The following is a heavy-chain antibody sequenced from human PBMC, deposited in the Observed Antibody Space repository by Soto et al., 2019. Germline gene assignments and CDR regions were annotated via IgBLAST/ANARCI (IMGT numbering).Heavy chain of an antibody. CDR3: AKATLVVIAAGYYFDY. Sequence: GGSLRLSCAASGFSFSNYAMTWVRQAPGKGLEWVSGISGSAGSTYYADSVKGRFTISRDNSKNTVYLQMNSLRAEDTAVYYCAKATLVVIAAGYYFDYWGQGTLVTVSS. D-gene: IGHD2-15*01. V-gene: IGHV3-23*01. J-gene: IGHJ4*02. CDR1: GFSFSNYA. CDR2: ISGSAGST.